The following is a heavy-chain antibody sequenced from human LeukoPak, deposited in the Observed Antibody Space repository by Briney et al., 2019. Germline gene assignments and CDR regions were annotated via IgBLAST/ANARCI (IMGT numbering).Heavy chain of an antibody. Sequence: GGSLRLSCAASGFSFSSYAIYWVRQAPGKGLEWVSGISGSGGITYFADPVKGRFTISRDNSKNTVYLQMNSLRVEDTAVYYCAKTTTGYSSGRYPGWPVDYWGQGTLVTVSS. CDR3: AKTTTGYSSGRYPGWPVDY. V-gene: IGHV3-23*01. CDR1: GFSFSSYA. CDR2: ISGSGGIT. J-gene: IGHJ4*02. D-gene: IGHD6-19*01.